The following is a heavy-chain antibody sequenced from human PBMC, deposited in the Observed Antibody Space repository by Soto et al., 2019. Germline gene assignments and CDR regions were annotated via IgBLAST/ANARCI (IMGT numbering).Heavy chain of an antibody. D-gene: IGHD2-2*01. Sequence: GGSLRLSCAASGFTFNSYAIHWVRQVPGQGLDWVAFISFDAIHKYYADSVKGRFTISRDNSKNTVYLQMNGLRAEDTAVYYCARDISTKYARDYWGQGTRVTVSS. CDR1: GFTFNSYA. J-gene: IGHJ4*02. V-gene: IGHV3-30*04. CDR2: ISFDAIHK. CDR3: ARDISTKYARDY.